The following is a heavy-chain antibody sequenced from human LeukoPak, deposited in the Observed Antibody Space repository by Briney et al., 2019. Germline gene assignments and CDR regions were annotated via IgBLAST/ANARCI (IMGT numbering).Heavy chain of an antibody. J-gene: IGHJ4*02. CDR2: ISYDGSNK. D-gene: IGHD3-22*01. Sequence: PGRSLRLSCAASGFTFSRHGMYWVRQAPGKGLEWVAVISYDGSNKYYADSVKGRFTISRDNSKNMLYLQMNSLRVEDTAVYYCAKDGPPYYYDSSGLLDYWGQGTLVTFSS. CDR1: GFTFSRHG. CDR3: AKDGPPYYYDSSGLLDY. V-gene: IGHV3-30*18.